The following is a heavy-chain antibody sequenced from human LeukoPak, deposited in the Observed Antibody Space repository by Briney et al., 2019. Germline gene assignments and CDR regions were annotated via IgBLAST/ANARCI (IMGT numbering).Heavy chain of an antibody. CDR3: AKGRGGGFLDPMDY. D-gene: IGHD1-26*01. V-gene: IGHV3-9*03. J-gene: IGHJ4*02. CDR2: INWNSGSM. Sequence: GGSLRFSCAASGFTFDDHAMHWVRQPPGMGLEWVSGINWNSGSMVYADSVKGRFTISRDNAKNSLYLQMNSLRAEDMAFYYCAKGRGGGFLDPMDYWGQGTLVTVSS. CDR1: GFTFDDHA.